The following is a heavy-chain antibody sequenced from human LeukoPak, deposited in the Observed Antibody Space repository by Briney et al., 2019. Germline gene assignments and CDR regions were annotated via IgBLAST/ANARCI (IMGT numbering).Heavy chain of an antibody. D-gene: IGHD2-2*01. V-gene: IGHV4-34*01. Sequence: PSETLSLTCAVYGGSFSGYYWSWIRQPPGKGLEWIGEINHSGSTNYNPSLKSRVTISVDTSKNQFSLKLSSVAAADTAVYYCARIGSRCSSNSWYGAYYYYYGMDVWGQGTTVTVSS. CDR1: GGSFSGYY. CDR3: ARIGSRCSSNSWYGAYYYYYGMDV. J-gene: IGHJ6*02. CDR2: INHSGST.